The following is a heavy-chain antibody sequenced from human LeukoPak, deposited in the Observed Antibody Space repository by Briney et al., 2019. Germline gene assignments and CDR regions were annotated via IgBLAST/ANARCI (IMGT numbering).Heavy chain of an antibody. Sequence: PSETLSLTCAVYGGSLSGYYWNWNRQPPGKGLEWIGYIYYSGSTNYNPSLKSRVTISVDTSKNQFSLKLSSVTAADTAVYYCASWAAAGKRVIDYWGQGTLVTVSS. CDR3: ASWAAAGKRVIDY. CDR1: GGSLSGYY. CDR2: IYYSGST. J-gene: IGHJ4*02. D-gene: IGHD6-13*01. V-gene: IGHV4-59*01.